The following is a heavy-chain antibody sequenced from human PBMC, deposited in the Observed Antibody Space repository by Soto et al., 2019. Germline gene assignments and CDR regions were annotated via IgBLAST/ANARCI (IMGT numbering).Heavy chain of an antibody. CDR2: ISAYNGST. V-gene: IGHV1-18*01. CDR3: ARDISGYYYYMDV. CDR1: GYTFTSYG. Sequence: ASVKVSCKASGYTFTSYGISWVRQAPGQGLEWMGWISAYNGSTNCAQKLQGRVTMTTDTSTSTAYMELRSLRSDDTAVYYCARDISGYYYYMDVWGKGTTVTVSS. D-gene: IGHD1-26*01. J-gene: IGHJ6*03.